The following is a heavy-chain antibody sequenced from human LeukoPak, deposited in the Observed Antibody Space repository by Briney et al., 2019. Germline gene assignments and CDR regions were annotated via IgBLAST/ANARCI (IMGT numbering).Heavy chain of an antibody. CDR3: AREWGGTMIVVVINTYNWFDP. D-gene: IGHD3-22*01. V-gene: IGHV1-69*04. CDR1: GGTFSSYA. CDR2: IIPIFGIA. J-gene: IGHJ5*02. Sequence: ASVKVSCKASGGTFSSYAISWVRQAPGQGLEWMGRIIPIFGIANYAQKFQGRVTITADKSTSTAYMELSSLRSEDTAVYYCAREWGGTMIVVVINTYNWFDPWGQGILVTVSS.